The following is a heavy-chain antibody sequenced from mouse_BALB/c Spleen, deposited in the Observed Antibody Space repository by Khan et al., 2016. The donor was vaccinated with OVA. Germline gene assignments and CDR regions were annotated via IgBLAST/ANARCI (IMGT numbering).Heavy chain of an antibody. CDR3: ARSLSLDY. J-gene: IGHJ4*01. CDR1: GFTFSDYG. CDR2: ISSLAYSI. V-gene: IGHV5-15*02. Sequence: EVQLVESGGGLVQPGGSRKLSCAASGFTFSDYGLAWVRQAPGKGPEWVAFISSLAYSIYYADTVTGRFTITRENAKNTLYLEMSSLRSEDTAMYYCARSLSLDYWGQGASVTGSS.